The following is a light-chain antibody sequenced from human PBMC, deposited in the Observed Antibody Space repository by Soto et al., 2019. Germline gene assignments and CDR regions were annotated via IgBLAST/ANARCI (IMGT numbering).Light chain of an antibody. CDR2: GAS. CDR3: QQYGGSPPT. J-gene: IGKJ1*01. Sequence: EIVLTQSPGTLSPSPGERATLSCRASQSVSSNYLAWYQRKPGQAPRLLIYGASNRATDIPYRFIGSGSGTDFTLTITRLEPDDFAMYYCQQYGGSPPTFGQGTKVEIK. CDR1: QSVSSNY. V-gene: IGKV3-20*01.